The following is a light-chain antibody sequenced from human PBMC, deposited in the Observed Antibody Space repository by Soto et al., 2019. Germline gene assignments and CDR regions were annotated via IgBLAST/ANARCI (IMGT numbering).Light chain of an antibody. CDR3: MQGTHWPPT. J-gene: IGKJ1*01. CDR1: QSLAYSDGNTN. V-gene: IGKV2-30*01. Sequence: DVVMTQSPLSLPVALGQPASISCRSSQSLAYSDGNTNLNWFLQRPGQSPRRLIYKVSNRDSGVPDRFSGSGSGTDFTLKISRVGAEDVGIYYCMQGTHWPPTFGQGTKVEIK. CDR2: KVS.